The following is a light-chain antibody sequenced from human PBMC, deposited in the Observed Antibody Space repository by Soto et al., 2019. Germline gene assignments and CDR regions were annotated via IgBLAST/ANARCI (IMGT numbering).Light chain of an antibody. CDR3: QQSYSPART. CDR2: AAS. Sequence: DIQMTQSPSSLSASIGDRVTITCRASQTVSSYLNWYQQKPGKAPNLLIYAASSLQRGVPSRFSGGGSGTDFTLTISSLQPEDFATYYCQQSYSPARTFGQGTKVEIK. V-gene: IGKV1-39*01. J-gene: IGKJ1*01. CDR1: QTVSSY.